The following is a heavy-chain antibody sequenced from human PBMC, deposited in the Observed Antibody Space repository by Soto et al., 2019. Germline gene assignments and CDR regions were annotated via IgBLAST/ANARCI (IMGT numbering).Heavy chain of an antibody. CDR1: GFTFSSYW. J-gene: IGHJ4*02. CDR2: IKQDGSEK. D-gene: IGHD3-3*01. Sequence: EVQLVESGGGLVQPGGSLRLSCAASGFTFSSYWMSWVRQAPGKGLEWVANIKQDGSEKYYVDSVKGRFTISRDNAKNSLYLQMNSLRAEDTAVYYCARTTYYDFWSGYQDEYHFDYWGQGTLVTVSS. V-gene: IGHV3-7*01. CDR3: ARTTYYDFWSGYQDEYHFDY.